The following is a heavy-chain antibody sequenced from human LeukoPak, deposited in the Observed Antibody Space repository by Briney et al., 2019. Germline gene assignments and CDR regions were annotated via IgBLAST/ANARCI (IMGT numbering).Heavy chain of an antibody. CDR2: ISAYNGNT. V-gene: IGHV1-18*04. D-gene: IGHD3-22*01. CDR3: ARDLALYYYDSSGLT. CDR1: GYTFTSYY. J-gene: IGHJ4*02. Sequence: ASVKVSCKASGYTFTSYYMHRVRQAPGQGLEWMGWISAYNGNTNYAQKLQGRVTMTTDTSTSTAYMELRSLRSDDTAVYYCARDLALYYYDSSGLTWGQGTLVTVSS.